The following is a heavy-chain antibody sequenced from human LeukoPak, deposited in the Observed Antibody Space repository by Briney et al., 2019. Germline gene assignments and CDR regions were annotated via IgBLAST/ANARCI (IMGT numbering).Heavy chain of an antibody. V-gene: IGHV4-39*07. CDR1: GGSISSGGYY. J-gene: IGHJ4*02. D-gene: IGHD5-18*01. CDR2: INHSGST. Sequence: SETLSLTCTVSGGSISSGGYYWSWIRQPPGKGLEWIGEINHSGSTNYNPSLKSRVTISVDTSKNQFSLKLSSVTAADTAVYYCARAVAAMVTDFDYWGQGTLVTVSS. CDR3: ARAVAAMVTDFDY.